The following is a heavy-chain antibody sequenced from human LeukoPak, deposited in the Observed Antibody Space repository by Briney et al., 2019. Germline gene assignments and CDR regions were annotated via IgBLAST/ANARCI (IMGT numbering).Heavy chain of an antibody. V-gene: IGHV3-21*01. Sequence: PGGSLRLSCAASGFTFSSYSMNWVRQAPGKGLEWVSFISSGSSYIYYADSVKGRFIISRDNAKNSLYLRMNSLRAEDTAVYYCARRGTLFGEFNFDYWGQGTLVTVSS. J-gene: IGHJ4*02. CDR2: ISSGSSYI. CDR1: GFTFSSYS. CDR3: ARRGTLFGEFNFDY. D-gene: IGHD3-10*02.